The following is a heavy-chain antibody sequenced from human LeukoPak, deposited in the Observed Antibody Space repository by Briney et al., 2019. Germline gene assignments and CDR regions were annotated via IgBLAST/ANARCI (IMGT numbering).Heavy chain of an antibody. CDR2: TNSDGSSI. J-gene: IGHJ4*02. CDR1: GFTFSTYW. V-gene: IGHV3-74*01. CDR3: AALDHGHDY. Sequence: GGSLRLSCAASGFTFSTYWMHWVRQAAGKGLVWVSRTNSDGSSIGYADSVKGRFTISRDNAKNTLYLHMNSLRAEDTAVYHCAALDHGHDYWGQGTLVTVSS.